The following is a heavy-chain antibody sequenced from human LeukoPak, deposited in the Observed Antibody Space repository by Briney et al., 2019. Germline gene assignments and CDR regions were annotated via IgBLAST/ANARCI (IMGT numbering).Heavy chain of an antibody. CDR2: ISYDGSNK. CDR1: GFTFSSYA. Sequence: GGSLRLSCAASGFTFSSYAMHWVRQAPGKGLEWVAVISYDGSNKYYADSVKGRFTISRDNSKNTLYLQMNSLRAEDTAVYYCARDETVTNYYYYYGMDVWGQGTTVTVSS. D-gene: IGHD4-17*01. V-gene: IGHV3-30-3*01. J-gene: IGHJ6*02. CDR3: ARDETVTNYYYYYGMDV.